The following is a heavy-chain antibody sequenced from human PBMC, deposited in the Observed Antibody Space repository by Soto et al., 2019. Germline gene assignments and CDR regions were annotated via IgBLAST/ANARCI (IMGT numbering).Heavy chain of an antibody. CDR2: IIPIFGTA. CDR3: ASEDCRNTNCLKGFDY. J-gene: IGHJ4*02. CDR1: GGTFSSYA. D-gene: IGHD2-15*01. V-gene: IGHV1-69*01. Sequence: QVQLVQSGAEVKKPGSSVKVSCKASGGTFSSYAISWVRQAPGQGLEWMGGIIPIFGTANYAQKFQGRVTITADESTSTAYMELSSLRSEDTAVYYCASEDCRNTNCLKGFDYWGQGTLVTVSS.